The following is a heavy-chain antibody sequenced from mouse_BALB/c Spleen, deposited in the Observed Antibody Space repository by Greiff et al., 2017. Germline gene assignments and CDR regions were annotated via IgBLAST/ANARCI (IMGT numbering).Heavy chain of an antibody. J-gene: IGHJ4*01. V-gene: IGHV5-12-2*01. CDR3: ARRRGNPGYYARDY. D-gene: IGHD2-1*01. Sequence: EVHLVESGGGLVQPGGSLKLSCAASGFTFSSYTMSWVRQTPEKRLEWVAYISNGGGSTYYPDTVKGRVTISRDNAKNTLYLQVSSLKSEDTAMYYCARRRGNPGYYARDYWGQGTSVTVSS. CDR2: ISNGGGST. CDR1: GFTFSSYT.